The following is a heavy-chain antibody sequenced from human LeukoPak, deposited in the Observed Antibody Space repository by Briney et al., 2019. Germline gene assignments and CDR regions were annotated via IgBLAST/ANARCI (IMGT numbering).Heavy chain of an antibody. CDR3: SPLVPFDY. D-gene: IGHD6-13*01. CDR1: GFTFSSYG. CDR2: IRYDGSNK. V-gene: IGHV3-30*02. J-gene: IGHJ4*02. Sequence: WGSLRLSCAASGFTFSSYGMHWVRQAPGKGLEWVAFIRYDGSNKYYADSVKGRFTISRDNSKNTLYLQMNSLRPEDTALYYCSPLVPFDYWGQGTLVTVSS.